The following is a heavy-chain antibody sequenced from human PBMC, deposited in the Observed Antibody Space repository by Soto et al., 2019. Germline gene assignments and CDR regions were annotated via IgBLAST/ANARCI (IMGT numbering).Heavy chain of an antibody. CDR1: GGSISSYY. CDR3: AREFYGDYVGPHYFDY. V-gene: IGHV4-59*01. CDR2: IYYSGST. J-gene: IGHJ4*02. Sequence: SETLSLTCTVSGGSISSYYWSWIRQPPGKGLEWIGYIYYSGSTNYNPSLKSRVTISVDTSKNQFSLKLSSVTAADTAVYYCAREFYGDYVGPHYFDYWGQGTLVTVSS. D-gene: IGHD4-17*01.